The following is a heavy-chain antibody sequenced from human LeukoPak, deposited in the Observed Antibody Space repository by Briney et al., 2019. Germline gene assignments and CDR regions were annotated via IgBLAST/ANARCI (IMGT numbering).Heavy chain of an antibody. CDR3: ARGVTYYCDSSGYNLDY. CDR1: GGSISNYY. Sequence: SETLSLTCNVSGGSISNYYWTWIRQPPGKGLEWIGYIYYSGSTNYNPSLKSRVTISVDTSKNQFSLKLSSVTAADTAVYYCARGVTYYCDSSGYNLDYWGQGALVTVSS. CDR2: IYYSGST. V-gene: IGHV4-59*01. D-gene: IGHD3-22*01. J-gene: IGHJ4*02.